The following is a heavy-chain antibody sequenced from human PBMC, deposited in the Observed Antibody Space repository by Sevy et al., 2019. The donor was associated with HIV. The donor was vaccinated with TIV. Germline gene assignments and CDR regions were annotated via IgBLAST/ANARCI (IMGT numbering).Heavy chain of an antibody. J-gene: IGHJ2*01. CDR2: IYSGGST. D-gene: IGHD3-3*01. CDR3: ARVSPPYYDFWSGYSEDWYFDL. CDR1: GFTVSSNY. Sequence: GESLKISCAASGFTVSSNYMSWVRQAPGKGLEWVSVIYSGGSTYYADSVKGRFTISRHNSKNTLYLQMNSLRAEDTAVYYCARVSPPYYDFWSGYSEDWYFDLWGRGTLVTVS. V-gene: IGHV3-53*04.